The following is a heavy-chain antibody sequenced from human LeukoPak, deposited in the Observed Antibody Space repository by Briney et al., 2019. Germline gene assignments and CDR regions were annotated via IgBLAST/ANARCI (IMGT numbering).Heavy chain of an antibody. V-gene: IGHV3-7*01. D-gene: IGHD2-2*01. J-gene: IGHJ4*02. CDR1: GLTFTDFW. CDR2: IKPDGSEK. Sequence: QPGGSLRLSCAASGLTFTDFWMIWVRHAPGGGLVWVANIKPDGSEKYYVDSVKGRFAISRDNAKNEVYLEMNSLRAEDTGVYYCSGRDSSRSPRAYWGQGTLVSVSS. CDR3: SGRDSSRSPRAY.